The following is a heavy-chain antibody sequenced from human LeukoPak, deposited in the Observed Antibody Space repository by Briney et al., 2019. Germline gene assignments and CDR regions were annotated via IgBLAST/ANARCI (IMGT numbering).Heavy chain of an antibody. D-gene: IGHD2-2*01. CDR2: IYPGDSDT. V-gene: IGHV5-51*01. J-gene: IGHJ6*02. CDR3: ARTTCSSTSCSMSEYYYYGMDV. Sequence: GESLQISCKGSGYSFTSYWIGWVRQMPGKGLEWMGIIYPGDSDTRYSPSFQGQVTISADKSISTAYLQWSSLKASDTAMYYCARTTCSSTSCSMSEYYYYGMDVWGQGTTVTVSS. CDR1: GYSFTSYW.